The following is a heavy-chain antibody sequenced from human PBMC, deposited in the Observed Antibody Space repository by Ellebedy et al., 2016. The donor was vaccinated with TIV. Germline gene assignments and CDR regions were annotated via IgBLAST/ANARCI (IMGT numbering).Heavy chain of an antibody. CDR3: ASFYSSGWYALALDY. Sequence: SVKVSXXASGGTFSSYAISWVRQALGQGLEWMGGIIPIFGTANYAQKFQGRVTITADESTSTAYMELSSLRSEDTAVYYCASFYSSGWYALALDYWGQGTLVTVSS. CDR1: GGTFSSYA. D-gene: IGHD6-19*01. V-gene: IGHV1-69*13. J-gene: IGHJ4*02. CDR2: IIPIFGTA.